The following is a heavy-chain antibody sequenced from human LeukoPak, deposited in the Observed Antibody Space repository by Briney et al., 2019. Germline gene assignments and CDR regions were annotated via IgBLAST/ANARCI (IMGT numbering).Heavy chain of an antibody. CDR2: IFRSGET. CDR3: ARGRHGHFGNWFDP. V-gene: IGHV4-4*02. D-gene: IGHD4-17*01. Sequence: PSGTLSLTCTIFGGSINSSNWWNWVRQSPGKGLEWIGEIFRSGETNYNSSLESRLTISVDRTKNQFSLRLNSVTAADTAVYYCARGRHGHFGNWFDPWGQGTPVIVAS. J-gene: IGHJ5*02. CDR1: GGSINSSNW.